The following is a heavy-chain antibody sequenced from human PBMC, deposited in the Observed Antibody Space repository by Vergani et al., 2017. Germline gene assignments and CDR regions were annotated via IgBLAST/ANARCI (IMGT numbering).Heavy chain of an antibody. Sequence: QLQLQESGPGLVKPSETLSLTCAVYGGSFSGYYWSWIRQPPGKGLEWIGEINHSGSTNYNPSLKSRVTISVDTSKNQFSLKLSSVTAADTAVYYCARDLVPYSHTSGWYYWGQGTLVPVSS. CDR1: GGSFSGYY. J-gene: IGHJ4*02. CDR2: INHSGST. CDR3: ARDLVPYSHTSGWYY. V-gene: IGHV4-34*01. D-gene: IGHD6-19*01.